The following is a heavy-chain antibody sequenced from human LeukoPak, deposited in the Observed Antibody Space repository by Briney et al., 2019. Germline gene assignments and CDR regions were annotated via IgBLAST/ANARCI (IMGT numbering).Heavy chain of an antibody. J-gene: IGHJ4*02. Sequence: SGPALVKPTRTLTLTCTFSGFSLSTSGMCVSWIRQPPGKALEWLARIDWDDDKYYSTSLKTRLTISKDTSKNQVVLTMTNMDPVDTATYYCARIPAMGSSWYYFDYWGQGTLVTVSS. CDR2: IDWDDDK. CDR1: GFSLSTSGMC. V-gene: IGHV2-70*11. CDR3: ARIPAMGSSWYYFDY. D-gene: IGHD6-13*01.